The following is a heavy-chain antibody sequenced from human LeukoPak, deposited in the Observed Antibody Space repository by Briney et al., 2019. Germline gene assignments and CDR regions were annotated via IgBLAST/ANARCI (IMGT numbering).Heavy chain of an antibody. CDR3: ARHFDFWSAYYGMDV. CDR1: GYTFTSYY. D-gene: IGHD3-3*01. Sequence: EASVKVSCKASGYTFTSYYMHWVRQAPGQGLEWMGGIIPIFGTANYAQKFQGRVTITADESTSTAYMELSSLRSEDTAVYYCARHFDFWSAYYGMDVWGQGTTVTVSS. J-gene: IGHJ6*02. V-gene: IGHV1-69*13. CDR2: IIPIFGTA.